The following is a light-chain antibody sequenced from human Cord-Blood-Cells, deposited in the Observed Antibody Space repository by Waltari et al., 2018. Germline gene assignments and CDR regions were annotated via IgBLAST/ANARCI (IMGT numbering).Light chain of an antibody. J-gene: IGLJ2*01. CDR1: SSNIGSNY. CDR2: RNN. CDR3: AAWDDSLSVF. V-gene: IGLV1-47*01. Sequence: QSVLTQPPSASGTPGPRVTIPCSGRSSNIGSNYVYRYQQLPGTAPKLLIYRNNPRPSGVPDRFAGSKSGTSASLAISGLRSEDEADYYCAAWDDSLSVFFGGGTKLTVL.